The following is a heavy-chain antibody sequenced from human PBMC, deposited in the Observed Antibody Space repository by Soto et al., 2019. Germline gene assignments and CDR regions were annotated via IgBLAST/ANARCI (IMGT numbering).Heavy chain of an antibody. D-gene: IGHD6-13*01. V-gene: IGHV3-11*01. J-gene: IGHJ4*02. CDR3: ARTPRPVIAAGSYDS. Sequence: GGSLRLSCSASGFTFSDYFMAWIRQAPGKGLEWLSYISHTGSVTYYADSVKGRFSISRDNATNSLYLQMNSLGAEDTAVYYCARTPRPVIAAGSYDSWGQGTLVTVSS. CDR1: GFTFSDYF. CDR2: ISHTGSVT.